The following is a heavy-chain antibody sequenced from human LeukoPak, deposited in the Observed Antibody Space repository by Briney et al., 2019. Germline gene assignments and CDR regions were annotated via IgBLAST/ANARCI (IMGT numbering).Heavy chain of an antibody. J-gene: IGHJ6*03. CDR2: INHSGST. CDR3: ARRAGGYSYGYGVGYYMDV. CDR1: GGSFSGYY. Sequence: SETLSLTCAVYGGSFSGYYWSWIRQPPGKGLEWIGEINHSGSTNYNPSLKSRVTISVDTSKNQFSLKLSSVTAADTAVYYCARRAGGYSYGYGVGYYMDVWGKGTTVTISS. D-gene: IGHD5-18*01. V-gene: IGHV4-34*01.